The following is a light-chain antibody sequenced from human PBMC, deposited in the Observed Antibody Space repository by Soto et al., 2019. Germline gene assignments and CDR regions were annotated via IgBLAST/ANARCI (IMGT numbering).Light chain of an antibody. Sequence: EIVLTQSPGTLSLSPGERATLSCRASQSVGSSYLAWYQRKPGQAPRLLIYGASSRATGIPDRFSGSGSGTDFTLTISRLEPEDFAVYFCRQYGNTPRTFGQGTKVEIK. CDR2: GAS. J-gene: IGKJ1*01. CDR3: RQYGNTPRT. V-gene: IGKV3-20*01. CDR1: QSVGSSY.